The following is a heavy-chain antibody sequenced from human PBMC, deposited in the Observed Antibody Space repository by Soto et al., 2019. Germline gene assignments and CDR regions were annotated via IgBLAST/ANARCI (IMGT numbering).Heavy chain of an antibody. D-gene: IGHD2-8*02. CDR3: ARGYCTATICDPWFDP. V-gene: IGHV5-51*01. Sequence: GESLKISCQGSGYAFSSYWIAWVRQMPGKGLEWMVIIYPGDSDTRYSPSFQGQVTISVDKSITTAYLQWSSLKASDTAMYYCARGYCTATICDPWFDPWGQGTLVTVSS. CDR2: IYPGDSDT. J-gene: IGHJ5*02. CDR1: GYAFSSYW.